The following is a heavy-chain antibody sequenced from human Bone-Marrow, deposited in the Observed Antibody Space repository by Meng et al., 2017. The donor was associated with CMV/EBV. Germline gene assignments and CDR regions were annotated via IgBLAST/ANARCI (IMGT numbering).Heavy chain of an antibody. CDR1: GFTFSSYW. D-gene: IGHD6-13*01. CDR3: ARDIAAAGTYYYFFAMDV. CDR2: IRSDGSVT. Sequence: GESLKISCAASGFTFSSYWMHWVRQAPGSGLLWVSCIRSDGSVTNYADSVKGRFTMSRDNAKNSMYLQMNSLRAEDTAVYYCARDIAAAGTYYYFFAMDVWGQGTTVTVSS. V-gene: IGHV3-74*01. J-gene: IGHJ6*02.